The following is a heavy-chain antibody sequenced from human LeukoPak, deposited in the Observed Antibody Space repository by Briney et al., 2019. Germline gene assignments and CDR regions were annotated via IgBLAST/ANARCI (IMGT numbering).Heavy chain of an antibody. D-gene: IGHD1-1*01. CDR3: ARHWIETTKTYSYWFDP. CDR1: GDSINSHY. Sequence: SETLSLPCTVSGDSINSHYWSWIGQPPGKGLEWIEFIYTRGSTNNNPSLKSRVTMSGDTSKNQVSLTLNSVTAADTAVYYCARHWIETTKTYSYWFDPWGQGTLVTVSS. CDR2: IYTRGST. V-gene: IGHV4-4*09. J-gene: IGHJ5*02.